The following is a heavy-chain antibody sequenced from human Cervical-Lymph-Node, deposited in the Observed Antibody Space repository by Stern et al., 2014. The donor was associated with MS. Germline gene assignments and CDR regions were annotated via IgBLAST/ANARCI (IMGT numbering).Heavy chain of an antibody. CDR1: GYVFSSYA. CDR2: ISYDGKDK. Sequence: VQLEESGGAVVQPGRSLRLSCAASGYVFSSYALHWVRQAPGKGLEWVAVISYDGKDKYHADFVKGRFTISRDNSKNTLFLQMNSLRLEDTAVYYCARDPRVGTSETLYYYGLDVWGQGTTVTVSS. CDR3: ARDPRVGTSETLYYYGLDV. D-gene: IGHD1-26*01. V-gene: IGHV3-30*04. J-gene: IGHJ6*02.